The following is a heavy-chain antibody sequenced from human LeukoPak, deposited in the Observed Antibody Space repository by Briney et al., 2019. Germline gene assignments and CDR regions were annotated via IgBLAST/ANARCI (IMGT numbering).Heavy chain of an antibody. V-gene: IGHV3-30*02. CDR3: ARQYTIFIYYYMDV. CDR2: IRYDGSNK. CDR1: GFTFSSHG. J-gene: IGHJ6*03. Sequence: PGGSLRLSCAASGFTFSSHGMNWVRQAPGKGLEWVAFIRYDGSNKYYADSVKGRFTISRDNSKNTLYLQMNSLRAEDTAVYYCARQYTIFIYYYMDVWGKGTTVTISS. D-gene: IGHD3-9*01.